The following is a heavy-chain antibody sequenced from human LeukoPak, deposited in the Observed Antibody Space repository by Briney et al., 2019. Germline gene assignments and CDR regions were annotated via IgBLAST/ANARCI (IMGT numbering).Heavy chain of an antibody. CDR1: GGSISSSSYY. V-gene: IGHV4-39*07. J-gene: IGHJ4*02. CDR2: IHYSGSS. CDR3: ARYFDY. Sequence: SETLSLTCTVSGGSISSSSYYWGWIRQPPGMGLEWIGTIHYSGSSFYNPSLKSRLTVSVDTSKNQFSLKLTSVTTADTAVYYCARYFDYWGQGTLVTVSS.